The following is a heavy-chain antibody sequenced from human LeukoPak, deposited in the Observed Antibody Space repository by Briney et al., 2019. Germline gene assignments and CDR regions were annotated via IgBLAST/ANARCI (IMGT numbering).Heavy chain of an antibody. CDR2: IYHSGST. CDR3: ARDNAMATNLGDAFDI. D-gene: IGHD5-24*01. CDR1: GGSISSSNW. V-gene: IGHV4-4*02. J-gene: IGHJ3*02. Sequence: PSETLSLTCAVSGGSISSSNWWSWVRQPPGKGLEWIGEIYHSGSTNYNPSLKSRVTISVDKSKNQFSLKLSSVTAADTAVYYCARDNAMATNLGDAFDIWGQGTMVSVSS.